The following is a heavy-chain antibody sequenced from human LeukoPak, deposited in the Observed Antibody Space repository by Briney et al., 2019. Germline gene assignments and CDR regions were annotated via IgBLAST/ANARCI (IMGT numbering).Heavy chain of an antibody. CDR2: INPNSGGT. Sequence: ASVKVSCKASGYTFTGYYMHWVRQAPGQGLEWMGWINPNSGGTNYAQKFQGRVTMTRDTSISTAYMELSRLRSDDTAVYYCARAEMATTSYQIADYWGQGTLVTVSS. V-gene: IGHV1-2*02. CDR1: GYTFTGYY. J-gene: IGHJ4*02. D-gene: IGHD5-24*01. CDR3: ARAEMATTSYQIADY.